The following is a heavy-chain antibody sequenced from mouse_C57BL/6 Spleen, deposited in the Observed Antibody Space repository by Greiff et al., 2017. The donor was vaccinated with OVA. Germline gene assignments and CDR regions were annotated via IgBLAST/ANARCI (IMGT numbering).Heavy chain of an antibody. CDR1: GYTFTSYW. CDR3: ARSDDSYAMDY. J-gene: IGHJ4*01. CDR2: IDPSDSYT. V-gene: IGHV1-69*01. Sequence: QVQLQQPGAELVMPGASVKLSCKASGYTFTSYWMHLVKQRPGQGLEWIGEIDPSDSYTNYNQKFNGKSTLTVDKSSSTAYMQLSSLTSEDSAVYYCARSDDSYAMDYWGQGTSVTVAS.